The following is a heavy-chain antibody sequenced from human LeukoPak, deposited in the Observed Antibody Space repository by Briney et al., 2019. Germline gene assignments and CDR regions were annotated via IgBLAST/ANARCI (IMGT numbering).Heavy chain of an antibody. Sequence: GGSLRLSCAASGFTFSSYAMMWLRQAPGKGLEWVSAISGAGGTTLYADSVKGRFTISRDNSKNTMYLQMNSLRAEDTAVYYCARESYSWDYWGQGTLVTVSS. CDR2: ISGAGGTT. D-gene: IGHD5-18*01. CDR3: ARESYSWDY. V-gene: IGHV3-23*01. J-gene: IGHJ4*02. CDR1: GFTFSSYA.